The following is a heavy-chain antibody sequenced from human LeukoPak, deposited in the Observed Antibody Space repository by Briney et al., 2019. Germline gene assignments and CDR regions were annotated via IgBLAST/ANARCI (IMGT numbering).Heavy chain of an antibody. CDR2: ISPNADRT. Sequence: PGGSLRLSCAASGFTFGSYAMSWVRQAPGKGLEWVSFISPNADRTSKADSVEGRFTISRDNPRNTLYLQMNSLRDDDTAAYYCAIMHGYYDGSGYWVQWGQGTLVTVSS. J-gene: IGHJ4*02. V-gene: IGHV3-23*01. CDR1: GFTFGSYA. D-gene: IGHD3-22*01. CDR3: AIMHGYYDGSGYWVQ.